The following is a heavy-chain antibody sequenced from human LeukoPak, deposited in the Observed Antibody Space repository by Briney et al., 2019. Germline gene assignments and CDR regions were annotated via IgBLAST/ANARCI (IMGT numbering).Heavy chain of an antibody. CDR2: IYYSGST. CDR1: GGSISSRSYY. J-gene: IGHJ4*02. Sequence: SETLSLTCTVSGGSISSRSYYWGWIRQPPGKGLEWIGSIYYSGSTYYNPSLKSRVTISVDTSKNQFSLKLSSVTAADTAVYYCARRCSTGWSDYWGQGTLVTVSS. CDR3: ARRCSTGWSDY. D-gene: IGHD6-19*01. V-gene: IGHV4-39*07.